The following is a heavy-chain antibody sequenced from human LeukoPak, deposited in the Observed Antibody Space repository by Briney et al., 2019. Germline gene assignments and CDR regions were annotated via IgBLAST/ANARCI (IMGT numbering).Heavy chain of an antibody. Sequence: SETLSLTCTVSGGSISSYYWSWIRQPPGKGLEWIGYIYYSGSTNYNPSLKSRVTISVDTSKNQFSLKLSSVTAADTAVYYCARDRGHGRYSHSYEYDYWGQGTLVTVSS. J-gene: IGHJ4*02. CDR2: IYYSGST. CDR3: ARDRGHGRYSHSYEYDY. CDR1: GGSISSYY. D-gene: IGHD5-18*01. V-gene: IGHV4-59*01.